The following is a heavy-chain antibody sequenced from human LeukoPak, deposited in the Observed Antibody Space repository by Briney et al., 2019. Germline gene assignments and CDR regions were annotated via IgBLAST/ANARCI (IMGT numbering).Heavy chain of an antibody. V-gene: IGHV3-53*01. D-gene: IGHD6-19*01. CDR1: GFTVHNNY. J-gene: IGHJ4*02. CDR3: AREFRQTYNSGWSLDY. CDR2: IYGGRETT. Sequence: GGSLRLSCEVSGFTVHNNYMSWVRQAPGKELEWVSVIYGGRETTQYADSVKGRFTISRDNNRNITYLQMNSLRAEDTASYYCAREFRQTYNSGWSLDYWGQGTLVTVSS.